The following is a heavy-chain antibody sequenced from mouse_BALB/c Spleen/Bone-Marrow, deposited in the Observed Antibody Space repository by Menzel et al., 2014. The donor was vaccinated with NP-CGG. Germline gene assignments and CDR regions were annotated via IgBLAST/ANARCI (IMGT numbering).Heavy chain of an antibody. V-gene: IGHV14-3*02. J-gene: IGHJ3*01. CDR1: GFNIKDTY. D-gene: IGHD2-4*01. CDR2: IDPANGNT. CDR3: AGYDYERFAY. Sequence: VQLQQSGAELVKPGASAKLSCTASGFNIKDTYMHWVKQRPEQGLEWIGRIDPANGNTKYDPKFQGKATITADTSSNTAYLQVSSLTSEDTAVYFCAGYDYERFAYWGQGTPVTVSA.